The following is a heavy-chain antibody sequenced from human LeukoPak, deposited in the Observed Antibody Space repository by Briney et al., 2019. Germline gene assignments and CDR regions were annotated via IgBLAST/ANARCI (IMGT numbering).Heavy chain of an antibody. J-gene: IGHJ4*02. CDR3: ARDVAVYSGSYYGGY. D-gene: IGHD1-26*01. CDR2: ISAYNGNT. V-gene: IGHV1-18*01. CDR1: GYTFTSYG. Sequence: ASVKVSCKASGYTFTSYGISWVRQAPGQGLEWMGWISAYNGNTNYAQKLQGRVTMTTDTSTSTAYMELRSLRSDDTAVYYCARDVAVYSGSYYGGYWGQGTLVTVSS.